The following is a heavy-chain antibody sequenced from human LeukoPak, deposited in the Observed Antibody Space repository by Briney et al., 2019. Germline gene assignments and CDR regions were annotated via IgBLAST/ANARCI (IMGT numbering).Heavy chain of an antibody. CDR1: GFTFSSYG. Sequence: GRSLRLSCAASGFTFSSYGMHWVRQAPGKGLEWVAVISYDGSNKYYADSVKGRFTISRDNSKNTLYLQMNSLTVEDTAVYYCARSQSSSLIDYWGQGTLVTASS. CDR3: ARSQSSSLIDY. J-gene: IGHJ4*02. V-gene: IGHV3-30*03. CDR2: ISYDGSNK. D-gene: IGHD6-13*01.